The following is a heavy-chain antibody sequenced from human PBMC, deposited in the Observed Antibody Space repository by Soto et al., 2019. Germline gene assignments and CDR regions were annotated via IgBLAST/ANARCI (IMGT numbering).Heavy chain of an antibody. Sequence: QVQLQESGPGLVKPSQTLSLTCTVSGGSISSGGYYWSWIRQHPGKGLEWIGYIYYSGSTYYNPSLKSRVTISVDTSKNQFSLKLSSVTAADTAVYYCARVSGYLDYYYYGMDVWGQGTTVTVSS. D-gene: IGHD3-22*01. CDR2: IYYSGST. J-gene: IGHJ6*02. CDR1: GGSISSGGYY. CDR3: ARVSGYLDYYYYGMDV. V-gene: IGHV4-31*03.